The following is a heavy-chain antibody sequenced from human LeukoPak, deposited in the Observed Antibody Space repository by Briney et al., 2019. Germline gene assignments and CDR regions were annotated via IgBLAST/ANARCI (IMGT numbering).Heavy chain of an antibody. CDR3: ARGPWDGSGLVSYYYGMDV. V-gene: IGHV4-31*03. CDR1: GGSISTRGYY. CDR2: IYYSGST. Sequence: SQTLSLTCTVSGGSISTRGYYWSWIRQHPGKGLEWIGYIYYSGSTYYNPSLKSRVTISVDTSKNQFSLKLSSVTAADTAVYYCARGPWDGSGLVSYYYGMDVWGQGTTVTVSS. D-gene: IGHD3-10*01. J-gene: IGHJ6*02.